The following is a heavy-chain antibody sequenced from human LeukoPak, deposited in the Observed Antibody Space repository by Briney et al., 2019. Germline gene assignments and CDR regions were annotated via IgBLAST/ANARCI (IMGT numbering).Heavy chain of an antibody. CDR2: INHSGST. CDR3: ARLPLFGVDNQKRVGDYYYMDV. CDR1: GGSFSGYY. J-gene: IGHJ6*03. Sequence: SETLSLTCAVYGGSFSGYYWSWILQPPGKGLKWIGEINHSGSTNYNPSLKSRVTISVDTSKNQFSLKLSSVTAADTAVYYCARLPLFGVDNQKRVGDYYYMDVWGKGTTVTVSS. D-gene: IGHD3-3*01. V-gene: IGHV4-34*01.